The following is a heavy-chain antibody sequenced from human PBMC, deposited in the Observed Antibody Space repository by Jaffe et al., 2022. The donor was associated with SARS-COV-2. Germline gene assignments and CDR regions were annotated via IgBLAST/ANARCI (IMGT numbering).Heavy chain of an antibody. J-gene: IGHJ5*02. Sequence: EVKLVESGGGLVKPGGSLRLSCAASGFTFSSYSMNWVRQAPGKGLEWVSSISSSSSYIYYADSVKGRFTISRDNAKNSLYLQMNSLRAEDTAVYYCARDAAPPRYSRGWFDPWGQGTLVTVSS. CDR2: ISSSSSYI. D-gene: IGHD1-1*01. CDR1: GFTFSSYS. V-gene: IGHV3-21*01. CDR3: ARDAAPPRYSRGWFDP.